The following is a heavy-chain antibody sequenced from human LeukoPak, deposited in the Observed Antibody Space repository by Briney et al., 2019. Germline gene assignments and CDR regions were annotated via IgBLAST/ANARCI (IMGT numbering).Heavy chain of an antibody. V-gene: IGHV4-34*01. J-gene: IGHJ6*02. CDR2: INHSGST. CDR3: AREDPQTTVPEGMDV. D-gene: IGHD4-17*01. Sequence: SETLSLTCAVYGGSFSGYYSSWIRQPPGKGLEWIGEINHSGSTNYNPSLKSRVTISVDTSKNQFSLKLSSVTAADTAVYYCAREDPQTTVPEGMDVWGQGTTVTVSS. CDR1: GGSFSGYY.